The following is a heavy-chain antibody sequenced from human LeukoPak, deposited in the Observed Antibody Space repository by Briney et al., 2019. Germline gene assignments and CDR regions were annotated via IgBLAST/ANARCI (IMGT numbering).Heavy chain of an antibody. V-gene: IGHV1-46*01. Sequence: ASVKVSCKASGYTFTSYYMHWVRQAPGQGLEWMGIINPSGGSTSYAQKFQGRVTMTRDTSTSTVYMELSSLRSEDTAVYYCARDHEEYYYDSSGYYYWFDYWGQGTLVTVSS. D-gene: IGHD3-22*01. CDR1: GYTFTSYY. CDR3: ARDHEEYYYDSSGYYYWFDY. J-gene: IGHJ4*02. CDR2: INPSGGST.